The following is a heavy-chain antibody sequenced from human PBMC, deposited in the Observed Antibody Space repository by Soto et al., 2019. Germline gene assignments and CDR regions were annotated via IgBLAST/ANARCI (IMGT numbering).Heavy chain of an antibody. CDR1: GYTFTSYA. J-gene: IGHJ6*02. D-gene: IGHD3-10*01. V-gene: IGHV1-3*01. Sequence: GASVKVSCKASGYTFTSYAMHWVRQAPGQRLEWMGWINAGNGNTKYSQKFQGRVTITRDTSASPAYMELSSLRSEDTAVYYCARSRGSGSYFLYYYGMDVWGQGTTVTVSS. CDR3: ARSRGSGSYFLYYYGMDV. CDR2: INAGNGNT.